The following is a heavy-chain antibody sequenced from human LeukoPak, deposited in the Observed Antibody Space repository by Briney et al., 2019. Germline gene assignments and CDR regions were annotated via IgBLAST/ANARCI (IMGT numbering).Heavy chain of an antibody. D-gene: IGHD6-13*01. J-gene: IGHJ4*02. CDR1: GFTFSSYS. CDR2: ISSSSSYI. V-gene: IGHV3-21*01. Sequence: PGGSLRLSCAASGFTFSSYSMNWVRQAPRKGLEWVSSISSSSSYIYYADSVKGRFTISRDNAKNSLYLQMNSLRAEDTAVYYCARVSIAAAAVDYWGQGTLVTVSS. CDR3: ARVSIAAAAVDY.